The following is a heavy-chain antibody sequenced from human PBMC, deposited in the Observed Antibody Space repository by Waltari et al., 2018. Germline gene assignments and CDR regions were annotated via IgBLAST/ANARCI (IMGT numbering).Heavy chain of an antibody. V-gene: IGHV4-39*01. D-gene: IGHD3-22*01. Sequence: QLQLQESGPGLVKPSETLSLTCTVSGGSISSSSYYWGWIRQPPGKGLEWIGIIYYSGSTYYNPSLKSRVTISVDTSKNQFSLKLSSVTAADTAVYYCAVDYYDSSGYYYQGNWGQGTLVTVSS. CDR2: IYYSGST. CDR1: GGSISSSSYY. J-gene: IGHJ4*02. CDR3: AVDYYDSSGYYYQGN.